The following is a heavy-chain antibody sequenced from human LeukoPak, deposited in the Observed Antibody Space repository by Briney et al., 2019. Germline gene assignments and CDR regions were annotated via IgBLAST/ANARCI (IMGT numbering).Heavy chain of an antibody. CDR3: ARDGIAAAGPYYFDY. V-gene: IGHV4-4*07. CDR2: IYTSGST. Sequence: PSETLSLTCTVSGGSISSYYWSWIRQPAGKGLEWIGRIYTSGSTNYNPSLKSRVTMSVDTSKNQFSLKLSSVTAADTAVYYCARDGIAAAGPYYFDYWGQGTLVTVSS. J-gene: IGHJ4*02. D-gene: IGHD6-13*01. CDR1: GGSISSYY.